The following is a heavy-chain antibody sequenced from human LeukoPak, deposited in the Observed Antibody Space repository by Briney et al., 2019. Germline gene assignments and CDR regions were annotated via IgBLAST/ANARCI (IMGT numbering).Heavy chain of an antibody. CDR3: ARAKIQEVTIFGVVIPAYDAFDI. CDR2: IWYDGSNK. Sequence: SCKASGYTFTGYYMHWVRQAPGKGLEWVAVIWYDGSNKYYADSVKGRFTISRDNSKNTLYLQMNSLRAEDTAVCYCARAKIQEVTIFGVVIPAYDAFDIWGQGTMVTVSS. J-gene: IGHJ3*02. D-gene: IGHD3-3*01. CDR1: GYTFTGYY. V-gene: IGHV3-33*01.